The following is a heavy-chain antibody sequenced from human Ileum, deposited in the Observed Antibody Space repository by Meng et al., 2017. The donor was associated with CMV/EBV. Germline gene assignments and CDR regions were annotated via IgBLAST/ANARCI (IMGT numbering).Heavy chain of an antibody. V-gene: IGHV4-61*01. J-gene: IGHJ4*02. CDR2: IYYSGST. D-gene: IGHD3-3*01. CDR3: ARVITIFGVVIFDY. Sequence: SGGSVSSGRYYWSRIRQPPGKGLEWIGYIYYSGSTNYNPSLKSRVTISVDTSKNQFSLKLSSVTAADTAVYYCARVITIFGVVIFDYWGQGTLVTVSS. CDR1: GGSVSSGRYY.